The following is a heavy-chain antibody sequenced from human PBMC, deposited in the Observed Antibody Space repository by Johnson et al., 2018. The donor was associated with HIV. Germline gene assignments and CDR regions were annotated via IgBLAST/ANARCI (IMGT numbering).Heavy chain of an antibody. CDR2: VYSGGNT. Sequence: VQLVESGGGLVQPGGSLRLSCAASGFTVSSNYMSWVRQAPEMGLVWVSIVYSGGNTYYADSVRGRFTISRDNANNSLYLQMNSLRAEDTAVYYCAREMTHDDAFDIWGQGTMVTVSS. D-gene: IGHD2-21*02. CDR1: GFTVSSNY. V-gene: IGHV3-53*01. CDR3: AREMTHDDAFDI. J-gene: IGHJ3*02.